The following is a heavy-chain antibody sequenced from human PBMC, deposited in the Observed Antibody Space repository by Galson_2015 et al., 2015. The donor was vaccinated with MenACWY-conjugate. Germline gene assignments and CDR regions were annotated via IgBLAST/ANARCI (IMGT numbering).Heavy chain of an antibody. J-gene: IGHJ4*02. CDR1: GGSISSYY. Sequence: LTCTVSGGSISSYYWSWIRQPPGKGLEWIGYIYYSGSTNYNPSLKSRVTISVDTSKNQFSLKLSSVTAADTAVYYCAREFRGELLGDYFDYWGQGTLVTVSS. V-gene: IGHV4-59*01. D-gene: IGHD1-26*01. CDR3: AREFRGELLGDYFDY. CDR2: IYYSGST.